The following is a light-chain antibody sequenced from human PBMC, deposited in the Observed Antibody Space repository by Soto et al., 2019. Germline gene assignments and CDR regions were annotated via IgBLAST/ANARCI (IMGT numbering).Light chain of an antibody. CDR2: GVS. Sequence: QSALTQPASVSGSPGQSITISCTGTSSDVGGYNSVSWYQQHPGKAPKLLILGVSNRPSGISGRFSGSKSGNTASLTISGLQPEDEADYYCMSYTGSTTTHWVLGGGTKLTVL. J-gene: IGLJ3*02. V-gene: IGLV2-14*01. CDR1: SSDVGGYNS. CDR3: MSYTGSTTTHWV.